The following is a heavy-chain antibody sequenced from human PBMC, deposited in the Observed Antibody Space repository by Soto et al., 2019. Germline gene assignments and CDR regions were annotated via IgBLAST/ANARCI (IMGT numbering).Heavy chain of an antibody. CDR3: ARDQEEYCSGGSCHFDY. V-gene: IGHV3-21*01. Sequence: GGSLRLSCAASGFTFSSYSMNWVRQAPGKGLEWVSSISSSSSYIYYADSVKGRFTISRDNAKNSLYLQMNSLRAEDTAVYYCARDQEEYCSGGSCHFDYWGQGTLVTVSS. D-gene: IGHD2-15*01. CDR2: ISSSSSYI. J-gene: IGHJ4*02. CDR1: GFTFSSYS.